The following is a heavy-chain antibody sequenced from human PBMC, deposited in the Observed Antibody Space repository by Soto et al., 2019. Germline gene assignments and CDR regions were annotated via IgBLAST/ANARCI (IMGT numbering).Heavy chain of an antibody. CDR3: ARGEFEAGFWSGYYSRLDV. D-gene: IGHD3-3*01. J-gene: IGHJ6*02. CDR2: INHSGST. CDR1: GGSFSGYY. Sequence: SETLSLTCAVYGGSFSGYYWSWIRQPPGKGLEWIGEINHSGSTNYNPSLKSRVTISVDTSKNQFSLKLSSVTAADTAVYYCARGEFEAGFWSGYYSRLDVWGQGTTVTAP. V-gene: IGHV4-34*01.